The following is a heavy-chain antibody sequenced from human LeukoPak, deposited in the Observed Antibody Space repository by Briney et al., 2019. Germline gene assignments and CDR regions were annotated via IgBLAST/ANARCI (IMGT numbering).Heavy chain of an antibody. CDR1: GFSFRTTGVA. J-gene: IGHJ4*02. V-gene: IGHV2-5*02. CDR3: AHGTMVRGLVCFDY. Sequence: SGPTLVNPTQTRTLTCTLSGFSFRTTGVAVYWIRQPPGKALEWPALIYWDDDKRYSPSLKSRFTITKDTSKNQVILTMTNMDPVDTATYYCAHGTMVRGLVCFDYWGQGTLVTVSS. D-gene: IGHD3-10*01. CDR2: IYWDDDK.